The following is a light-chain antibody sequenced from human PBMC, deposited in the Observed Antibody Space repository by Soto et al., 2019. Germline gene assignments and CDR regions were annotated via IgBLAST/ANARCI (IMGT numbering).Light chain of an antibody. V-gene: IGKV3-20*01. CDR3: QQYARPPFA. CDR1: QSVSRNY. CDR2: GTS. Sequence: EIVLTQSPATLSLSPGERATLSCRASQSVSRNYLAWYQQKPGQAPRLLIYGTSSRATGFPDRFSGSGSGTDFTLTISRLEPEDFAVYYCQQYARPPFAFGQGTKVDI. J-gene: IGKJ2*01.